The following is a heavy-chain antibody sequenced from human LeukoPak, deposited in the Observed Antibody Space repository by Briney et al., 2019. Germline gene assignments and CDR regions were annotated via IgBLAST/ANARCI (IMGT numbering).Heavy chain of an antibody. J-gene: IGHJ4*02. CDR1: GFTFSSYW. CDR2: IKQDGSEK. Sequence: GGSQRLSCGASGFTFSSYWMSWVRQAPGKGLEWVANIKQDGSEKYYVDSVKGRFTISRDNAQNSLYLQMDSLRAEDTAVYYCARVRRPYYFDYWGQGTLVTVSS. CDR3: ARVRRPYYFDY. V-gene: IGHV3-7*01.